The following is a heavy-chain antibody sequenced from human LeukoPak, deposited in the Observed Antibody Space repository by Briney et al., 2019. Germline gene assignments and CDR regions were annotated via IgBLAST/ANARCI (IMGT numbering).Heavy chain of an antibody. CDR3: ARDGWYYDSSGFY. J-gene: IGHJ4*02. D-gene: IGHD3-22*01. CDR2: IKQDGSEK. CDR1: GFTFSSYW. V-gene: IGHV3-7*01. Sequence: PGGSLRLSCAAPGFTFSSYWMSWVRQAPGKGLEWVANIKQDGSEKYYVDSVKGRFTISRDNAKNSLYLQMNSLRAEDTAVYYCARDGWYYDSSGFYWGQGTLVTVSS.